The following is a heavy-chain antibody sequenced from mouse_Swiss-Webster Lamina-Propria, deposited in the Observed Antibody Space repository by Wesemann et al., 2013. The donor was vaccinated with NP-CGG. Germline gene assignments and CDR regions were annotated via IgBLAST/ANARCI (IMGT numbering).Heavy chain of an antibody. J-gene: IGHJ2*01. D-gene: IGHD2-4*01. V-gene: IGHV4-1*02. CDR1: GFDFSRYW. CDR3: ARRLAMITTETVGYYFDY. Sequence: EVKLLESGGGLVQPGGSLKLSCAASGFDFSRYWMSWVRQAPGKGLEWIGEINPDSNTINYTPSLKDKFIISRDNAKNTLYLQMSKVRSEDTALYYCARRLAMITTETVGYYFDYWGQGTTLTVSS. CDR2: INPDSNTI.